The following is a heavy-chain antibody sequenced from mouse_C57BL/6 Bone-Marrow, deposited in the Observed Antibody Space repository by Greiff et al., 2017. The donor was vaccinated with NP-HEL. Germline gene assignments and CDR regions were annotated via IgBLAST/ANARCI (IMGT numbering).Heavy chain of an antibody. CDR3: ARWGTTVVATDAMDY. CDR2: IRNKANGYTT. Sequence: EVMLVESGGGLVQPGGSLSLSCAASGFTFTVYYMSWVRQPPGKALEWLGFIRNKANGYTTEYSASVKGRFTISRDNSQSILYLQMNALRAEDSATYYCARWGTTVVATDAMDYWGQGTSVTVSS. D-gene: IGHD1-1*01. CDR1: GFTFTVYY. J-gene: IGHJ4*01. V-gene: IGHV7-3*01.